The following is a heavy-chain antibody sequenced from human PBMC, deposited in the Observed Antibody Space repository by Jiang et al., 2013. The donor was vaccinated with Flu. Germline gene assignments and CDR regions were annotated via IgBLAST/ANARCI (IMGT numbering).Heavy chain of an antibody. Sequence: AASGFTFSSYAMHWVRQAPGKGLEWVAVISYDGSNKYYADSVKGRFTISRDNSKNTLYLQMNSLRAEDTAVYYCARGIRPDIVVVPAAPLGYWGQGTLVTVSS. J-gene: IGHJ4*02. V-gene: IGHV3-30-3*01. CDR2: ISYDGSNK. CDR3: ARGIRPDIVVVPAAPLGY. D-gene: IGHD2-2*01. CDR1: GFTFSSYA.